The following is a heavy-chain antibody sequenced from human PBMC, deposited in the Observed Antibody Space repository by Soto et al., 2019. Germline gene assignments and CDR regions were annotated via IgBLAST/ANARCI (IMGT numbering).Heavy chain of an antibody. V-gene: IGHV3-23*01. Sequence: QLLESGGGLVQPGGSLRLSCAASGFTFSTFAMSWVRQAPGKGLEWVSGISGSGGYIYNADSVKGRFTISRDNSKNTLYLQMNSLRVEDTAVYYCAKDRVESGLGEIDYWGQGTLVTVSS. D-gene: IGHD3-16*01. J-gene: IGHJ4*02. CDR2: ISGSGGYI. CDR1: GFTFSTFA. CDR3: AKDRVESGLGEIDY.